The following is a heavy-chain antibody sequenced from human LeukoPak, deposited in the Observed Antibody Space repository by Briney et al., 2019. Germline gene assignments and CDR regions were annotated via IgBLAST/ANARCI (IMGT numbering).Heavy chain of an antibody. V-gene: IGHV4-59*11. Sequence: SETLSLTCTVSGGSISSHYWSWIRQPPGKGLEWIGYIYYSGSTNYNPSLMSRVTMSVDTSKNQFSLKLSSVTAADTAVYYCARGRYCSADICSGGDAFDIWGQGTMVSVSS. D-gene: IGHD2-15*01. CDR1: GGSISSHY. CDR2: IYYSGST. J-gene: IGHJ3*02. CDR3: ARGRYCSADICSGGDAFDI.